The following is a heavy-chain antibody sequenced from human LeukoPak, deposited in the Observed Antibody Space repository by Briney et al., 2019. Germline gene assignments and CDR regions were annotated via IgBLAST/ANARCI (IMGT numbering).Heavy chain of an antibody. J-gene: IGHJ5*02. CDR3: ATDVETGS. CDR2: INPKSGDS. Sequence: ASVKVSCTASGYTFIDDYIYWLRLAPGQGPEYMGWINPKSGDSRFVEKFQGRVTLTRDTSIRTTYLELKRLRCDDTAVYYCATDVETGSWGQGTLVTVSS. CDR1: GYTFIDDY. V-gene: IGHV1-2*02. D-gene: IGHD2-21*02.